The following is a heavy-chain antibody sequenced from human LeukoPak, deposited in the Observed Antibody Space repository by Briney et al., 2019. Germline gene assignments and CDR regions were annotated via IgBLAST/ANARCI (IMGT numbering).Heavy chain of an antibody. V-gene: IGHV3-21*01. CDR2: ISSSSSYI. D-gene: IGHD1-14*01. CDR3: ARGPSPRGPPQN. CDR1: GFVVTSNY. J-gene: IGHJ4*02. Sequence: GGFLRLSCAASGFVVTSNYMSWVRQAPGKGLEWVSSISSSSSYIYYADSVKGRFTISRDNAKNSLYLQMNSLRAEDTAVYYCARGPSPRGPPQNWGQGTLVTVSS.